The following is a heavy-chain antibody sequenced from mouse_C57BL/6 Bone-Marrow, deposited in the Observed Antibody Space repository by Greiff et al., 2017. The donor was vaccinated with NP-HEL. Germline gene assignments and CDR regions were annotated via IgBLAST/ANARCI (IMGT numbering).Heavy chain of an antibody. J-gene: IGHJ1*03. CDR1: GYTFSSYA. V-gene: IGHV5-4*01. D-gene: IGHD2-5*01. CDR3: ARDTYNNYAWYFDV. Sequence: EVQRVESGGGLVKPGGSLKLSCAASGYTFSSYAMSWVRQTPEKRLEWVATISAGGSYTYYPDNVKGRFTFSRDNAKNNLYLQMSHLKSEDTAMYYCARDTYNNYAWYFDVWGTGTTVTVSS. CDR2: ISAGGSYT.